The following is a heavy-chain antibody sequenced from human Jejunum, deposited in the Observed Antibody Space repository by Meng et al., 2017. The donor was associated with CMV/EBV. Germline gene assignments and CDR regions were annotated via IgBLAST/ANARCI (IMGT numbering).Heavy chain of an antibody. CDR3: ARDSWGGKDV. J-gene: IGHJ6*02. Sequence: FAASGFNFSYYWMSWVRQAPGKGLEWVANINQDGSEKYYVGSLKGRFTISRDNAKNSLYLQMNSLRDEDTAVYYCARDSWGGKDVWGQGTTVTVSS. CDR2: INQDGSEK. CDR1: GFNFSYYW. V-gene: IGHV3-7*01. D-gene: IGHD3-16*01.